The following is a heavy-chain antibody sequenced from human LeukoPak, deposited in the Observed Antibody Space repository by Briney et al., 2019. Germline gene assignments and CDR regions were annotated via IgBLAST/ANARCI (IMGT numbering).Heavy chain of an antibody. CDR1: GYTFTSYD. J-gene: IGHJ3*02. CDR3: ARGSHYYDSSGYYYNAFDI. CDR2: MNPNSGNT. V-gene: IGHV1-8*01. Sequence: ASVKGSCKASGYTFTSYDINWVRQATGQGLEWMGWMNPNSGNTGYAQKFQGRVTMTRNTSISTAYMELSSLRSEDTAVYYCARGSHYYDSSGYYYNAFDIWGQGTMVTVSS. D-gene: IGHD3-22*01.